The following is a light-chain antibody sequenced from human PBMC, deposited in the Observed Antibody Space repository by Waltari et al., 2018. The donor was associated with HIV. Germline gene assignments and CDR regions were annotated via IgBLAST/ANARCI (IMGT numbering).Light chain of an antibody. CDR3: KSFSTSNTYV. CDR2: DVN. Sequence: QSALTQPASVSGSPGQSITISCTGTSRDVGYFNYVSWYQQHPGKAPKVIIYDVNNGPSGVSNHFSGSKSGYTASLTISGLRAEDEADYYCKSFSTSNTYVFGSGTRVTVL. V-gene: IGLV2-14*01. CDR1: SRDVGYFNY. J-gene: IGLJ1*01.